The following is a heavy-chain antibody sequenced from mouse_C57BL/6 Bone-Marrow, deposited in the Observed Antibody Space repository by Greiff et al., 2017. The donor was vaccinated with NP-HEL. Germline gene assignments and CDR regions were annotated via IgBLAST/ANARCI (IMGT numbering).Heavy chain of an antibody. V-gene: IGHV1-62-2*01. CDR1: GYTFTEYT. CDR3: ARHERLDSPLQGFAY. Sequence: QVQLQQSGAELVKPGASVKLSCKASGYTFTEYTIHWVKQRSGQGLEWIGWFYPGSGSIKYNEKFKDKATLTSDKASSTVYMEISRLTSADSAVYFCARHERLDSPLQGFAYWGQGTLVTVSA. J-gene: IGHJ3*01. D-gene: IGHD3-2*01. CDR2: FYPGSGSI.